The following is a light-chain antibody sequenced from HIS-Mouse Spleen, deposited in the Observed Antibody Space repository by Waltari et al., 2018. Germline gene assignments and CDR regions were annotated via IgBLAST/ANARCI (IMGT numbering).Light chain of an antibody. Sequence: DIQMTQSPSSLSASVGDRVTITCRASQGISNYLAWYQQKPGKVPKLLIYAASTLQSVVPSRFSGSGSGTDFTLTISSLQPDDVATYYCQKYNSAPPGLTFGGGTKVEIK. CDR3: QKYNSAPPGLT. V-gene: IGKV1-27*01. J-gene: IGKJ4*01. CDR1: QGISNY. CDR2: AAS.